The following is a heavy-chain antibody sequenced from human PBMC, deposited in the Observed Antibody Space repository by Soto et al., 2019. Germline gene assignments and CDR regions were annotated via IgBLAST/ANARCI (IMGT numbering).Heavy chain of an antibody. CDR2: IIPIFGTA. CDR3: ARAQKLLGGYSYGYVGYYYYGLDV. V-gene: IGHV1-69*13. Sequence: SVKVSCKASGGTFSSYAISWVRQAPGQGLEWMGGIIPIFGTANYAQKFQGRVTITADESTSTAYMELSSLRSEDTAVYYCARAQKLLGGYSYGYVGYYYYGLDVWGQGTTVTVSS. D-gene: IGHD5-18*01. J-gene: IGHJ6*02. CDR1: GGTFSSYA.